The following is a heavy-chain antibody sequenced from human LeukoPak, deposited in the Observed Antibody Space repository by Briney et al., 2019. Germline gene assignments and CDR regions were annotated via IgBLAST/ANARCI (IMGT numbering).Heavy chain of an antibody. CDR3: ARERRTGTRDYYYYMDV. CDR2: INHSGST. V-gene: IGHV4-34*01. J-gene: IGHJ6*03. Sequence: PSETLSLICAVYGGSFSGYYWSWIRQPPGKGLEWIGEINHSGSTNYNPSLKSRVTISVDTSKNQFSLKLSSVTAADTAVYYCARERRTGTRDYYYYMDVWGKGTTVTVSS. D-gene: IGHD1-14*01. CDR1: GGSFSGYY.